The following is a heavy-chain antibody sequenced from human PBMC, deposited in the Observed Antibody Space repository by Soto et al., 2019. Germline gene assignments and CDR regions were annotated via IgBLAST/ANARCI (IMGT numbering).Heavy chain of an antibody. D-gene: IGHD6-6*01. Sequence: QVQLVESGGGVVQPGRSLRLSCAASGFTFSSYAMHWVRQAPGKGLEWVAVISYDGSNKYYADSVKGRFTISRDNSKTTLYLQMNSLRAEDTAVYYCARDRGSSGFSYGMDVWGQGTTVTVSS. CDR2: ISYDGSNK. J-gene: IGHJ6*02. V-gene: IGHV3-30-3*01. CDR3: ARDRGSSGFSYGMDV. CDR1: GFTFSSYA.